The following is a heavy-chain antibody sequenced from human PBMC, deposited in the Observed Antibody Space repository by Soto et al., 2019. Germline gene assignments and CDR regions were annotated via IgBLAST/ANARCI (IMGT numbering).Heavy chain of an antibody. D-gene: IGHD2-21*02. CDR1: GFTFSTYG. V-gene: IGHV3-33*01. CDR3: ARDGCGGDCYQASFQH. CDR2: IWYDGGNK. Sequence: QVQLVESGGGVVQPGRSLRLSCAASGFTFSTYGMHWVRQAPGKGLEWVALIWYDGGNKYYADSVKGRFTISRDNSKTTLYLQMNSLRAEDTAVYYCARDGCGGDCYQASFQHWGQGTLVTVSS. J-gene: IGHJ1*01.